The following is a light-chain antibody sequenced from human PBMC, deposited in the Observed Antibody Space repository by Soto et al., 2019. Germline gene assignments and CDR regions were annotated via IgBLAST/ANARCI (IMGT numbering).Light chain of an antibody. CDR3: QQSYSTLSST. V-gene: IGKV1-39*01. CDR2: AAS. CDR1: ESISRR. Sequence: DIQMTQSPSSLSASVGDRVTITCRASESISRRLNWYQQKPGKAPNLLIYAASSLQNGVPSRFXGSGSGTDFTLTISNLQPEDFATYYCQQSYSTLSSTFGQGTRLEIK. J-gene: IGKJ5*01.